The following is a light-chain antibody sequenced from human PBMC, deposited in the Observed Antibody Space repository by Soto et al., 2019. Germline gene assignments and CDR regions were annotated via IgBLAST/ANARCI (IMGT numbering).Light chain of an antibody. V-gene: IGKV1-5*01. J-gene: IGKJ3*01. Sequence: GDRVTITCRASHNIERWMAWYQQKPGKAPSLLIFDASTLHSGVPSRFSGSGSGTDFTLTISSLQAEDVAVYYCQQYYTTPPFFGPGTKVEIK. CDR3: QQYYTTPPF. CDR2: DAS. CDR1: HNIERW.